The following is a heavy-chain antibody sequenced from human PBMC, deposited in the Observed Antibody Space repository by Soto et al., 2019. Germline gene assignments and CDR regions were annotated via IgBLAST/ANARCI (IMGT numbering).Heavy chain of an antibody. CDR2: ISTYTGNT. V-gene: IGHV1-18*01. CDR3: ARDGHQQQGVRYYYPVLDF. D-gene: IGHD3-10*02. CDR1: GYTFTNYD. J-gene: IGHJ6*02. Sequence: ASVKVSCKASGYTFTNYDINWVRQAPGQGLEWMGWISTYTGNTNYSQMFQGRVTITRDTSASTAYMELSSLRSEDTAVYYCARDGHQQQGVRYYYPVLDFWGQGTMVPVSS.